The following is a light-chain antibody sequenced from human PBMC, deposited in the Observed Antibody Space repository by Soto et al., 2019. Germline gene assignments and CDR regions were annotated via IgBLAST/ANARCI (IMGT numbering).Light chain of an antibody. CDR3: AVWDDSLRGFV. V-gene: IGLV1-47*01. Sequence: QSVVTQPPSASGTPGQRVTISCSGSNSNIGRDFVYWYQQIPGTAPKLLIYGNDQRPSGVPDRFYGSKSGTSASLAISGLRSEDESDYYCAVWDDSLRGFVFGTGTKLTVL. CDR1: NSNIGRDF. J-gene: IGLJ1*01. CDR2: GND.